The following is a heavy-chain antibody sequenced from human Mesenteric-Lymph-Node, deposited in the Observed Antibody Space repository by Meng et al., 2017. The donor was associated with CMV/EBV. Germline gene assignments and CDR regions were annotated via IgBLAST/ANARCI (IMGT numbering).Heavy chain of an antibody. Sequence: GESLKISCAASGFTFSSYEMNWVRQAPGKGLEWVSYISSSGSTIYYADSVKGRFTISRDNAKNSLYLQMNSLKADDTAVYYCARDVGVVIARDWGQGTPVTVSS. CDR1: GFTFSSYE. CDR3: ARDVGVVIARD. J-gene: IGHJ4*02. V-gene: IGHV3-48*03. D-gene: IGHD2-21*01. CDR2: ISSSGSTI.